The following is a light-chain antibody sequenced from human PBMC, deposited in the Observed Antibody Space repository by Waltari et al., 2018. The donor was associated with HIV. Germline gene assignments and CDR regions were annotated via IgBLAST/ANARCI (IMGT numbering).Light chain of an antibody. J-gene: IGLJ1*01. CDR3: SSYTSSNPLV. Sequence: QSALTQPASVSGSPGQSIAISCTGTNSDVGAYTHVSWYQHHPGKAPKLMIYNVPNRPSGVSDRFSGSKSGNTASLTITDLQTEDEADYFCSSYTSSNPLVFGTGAKVTVL. CDR1: NSDVGAYTH. V-gene: IGLV2-14*01. CDR2: NVP.